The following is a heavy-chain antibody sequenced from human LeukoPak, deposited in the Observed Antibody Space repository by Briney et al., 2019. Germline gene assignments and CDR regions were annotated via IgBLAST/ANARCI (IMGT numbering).Heavy chain of an antibody. V-gene: IGHV4-39*01. CDR1: GGSISSSRYY. Sequence: SETLSLTCTVSGGSISSSRYYWGWIRQPPGKGLEWIGSIYYSGSTYYNPSLKSRVTISVDTSKNQFSLKLSSVTAADTAVYYCARAVNLRYFDWLGDYYYMDVWGKGTTVTVSS. CDR3: ARAVNLRYFDWLGDYYYMDV. D-gene: IGHD3-9*01. J-gene: IGHJ6*03. CDR2: IYYSGST.